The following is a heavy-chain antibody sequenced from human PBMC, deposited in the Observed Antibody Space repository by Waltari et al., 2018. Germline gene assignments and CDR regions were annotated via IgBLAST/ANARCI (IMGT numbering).Heavy chain of an antibody. CDR2: ISFNSFTR. CDR1: GFTFVDYA. CDR3: AKDFGYSYGRTFEN. Sequence: EVQLVESGGGLVQPGRSLRLSCSGSGFTFVDYAMHWVRQAPGKGLDWVESISFNSFTRDYADSVKGRFTISKDNAKNCLYLQMNSLRPEDTALYYCAKDFGYSYGRTFENWGRGTLVTVSS. V-gene: IGHV3-9*01. D-gene: IGHD5-18*01. J-gene: IGHJ4*02.